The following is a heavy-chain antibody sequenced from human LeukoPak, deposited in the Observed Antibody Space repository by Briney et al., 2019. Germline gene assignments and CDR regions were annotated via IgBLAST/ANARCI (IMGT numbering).Heavy chain of an antibody. V-gene: IGHV1-18*01. CDR1: GYTFTSYG. Sequence: ASVTVSCKASGYTFTSYGISWVRQAPGQGLEWMGWISAYNGNTNYAQKLQGRVTMTTDASTSTAYMELRSLRSDDTAVYYCARAKLAAAGDWYFDLWGRGTLVTVSS. J-gene: IGHJ2*01. CDR3: ARAKLAAAGDWYFDL. D-gene: IGHD6-13*01. CDR2: ISAYNGNT.